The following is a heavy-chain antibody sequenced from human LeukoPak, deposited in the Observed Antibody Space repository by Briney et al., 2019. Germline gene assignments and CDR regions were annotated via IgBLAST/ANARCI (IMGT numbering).Heavy chain of an antibody. CDR3: AKDQGSGATGFDY. CDR1: GFTFSSYG. J-gene: IGHJ4*02. CDR2: ISYDGSNK. D-gene: IGHD1-26*01. V-gene: IGHV3-30*18. Sequence: GGSLRLSCAASGFTFSSYGMHWVRRAPGRGLEWVAVISYDGSNKYYADSVKGRFTIPRDNSKNTLYLQMNSLRAEDTAVYYCAKDQGSGATGFDYWGQGTLVTVSS.